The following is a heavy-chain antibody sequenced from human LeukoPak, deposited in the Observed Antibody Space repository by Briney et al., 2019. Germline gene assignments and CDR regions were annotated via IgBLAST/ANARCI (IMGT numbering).Heavy chain of an antibody. CDR1: GYTFTSYG. V-gene: IGHV1-18*01. CDR3: ATVPTYSYGFVVDGLYFDY. J-gene: IGHJ4*02. Sequence: ASVKVSCKASGYTFTSYGISWVRQAPGQGLEWMGWISAYNGNTNYAQKLQGRVTMTTDTSTSTAYMELRSLRSDDTAVYYCATVPTYSYGFVVDGLYFDYWGQGTLVTVS. CDR2: ISAYNGNT. D-gene: IGHD5-18*01.